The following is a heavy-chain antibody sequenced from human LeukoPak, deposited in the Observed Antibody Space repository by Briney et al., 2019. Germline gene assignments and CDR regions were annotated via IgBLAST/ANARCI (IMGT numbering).Heavy chain of an antibody. CDR1: GYTFTGYY. D-gene: IGHD2-2*01. CDR3: ARAVLDIVVVPAALDY. CDR2: INPNGGGT. V-gene: IGHV1-2*02. Sequence: GASVKVSCKASGYTFTGYYMHWVRQAPGQGLEWMGWINPNGGGTNYAQKFQGRVTMTRDTSISTAYMELSRLRSDDTAVYYCARAVLDIVVVPAALDYWGQGTLVTVSS. J-gene: IGHJ4*02.